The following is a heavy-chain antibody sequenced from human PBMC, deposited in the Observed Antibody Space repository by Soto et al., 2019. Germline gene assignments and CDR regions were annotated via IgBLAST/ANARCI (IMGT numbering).Heavy chain of an antibody. V-gene: IGHV3-23*01. D-gene: IGHD2-2*01. Sequence: PGGSLRLSCAASGFTFSSYAMSWVRQAPGKGLEWVSAISGSGGSTYYADSVKGRFTISRDNSKNTLYLQMNSLRAEDTAVYYCAKDRIVVVPAAQAGNDYWGQGTLVTVSS. J-gene: IGHJ4*02. CDR3: AKDRIVVVPAAQAGNDY. CDR2: ISGSGGST. CDR1: GFTFSSYA.